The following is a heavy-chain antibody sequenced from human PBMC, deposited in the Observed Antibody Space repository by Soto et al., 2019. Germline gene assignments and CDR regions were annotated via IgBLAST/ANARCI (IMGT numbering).Heavy chain of an antibody. Sequence: QVQLQESGPGLVKPSETLSLTCTVSGGSISSYYLSWIRQPPGKGLEWIGYIYYSGSTNYNPSLKSRVTIAVDTSKNQFTLQLSSVTAADTAVYYCARRYSSAFDIWGQGRMVTVSS. CDR1: GGSISSYY. D-gene: IGHD6-13*01. J-gene: IGHJ3*02. CDR2: IYYSGST. V-gene: IGHV4-59*08. CDR3: ARRYSSAFDI.